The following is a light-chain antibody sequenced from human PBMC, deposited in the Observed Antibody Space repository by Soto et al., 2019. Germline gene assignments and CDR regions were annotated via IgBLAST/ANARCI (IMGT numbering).Light chain of an antibody. CDR2: DVS. CDR1: SSDVGGYNY. CDR3: SSYTSSSTLVV. J-gene: IGLJ2*01. Sequence: SALTQPASVSGSPGRSITLSCTGTSSDVGGYNYVSWYQQHPGKAPKLMIYDVSNRPSGVSNRFSGSKSGNTASLTISGLQTEDEADYYCSSYTSSSTLVVFGGGTKLTVL. V-gene: IGLV2-14*01.